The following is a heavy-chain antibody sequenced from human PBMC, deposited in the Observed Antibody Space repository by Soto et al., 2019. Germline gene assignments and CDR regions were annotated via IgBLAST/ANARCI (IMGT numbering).Heavy chain of an antibody. Sequence: SVHVSCKACGGAFSSYAISWVRKAPGQGLEWMGGIIPIFGRENYAQKLQGRVTITEDEYTSTAYMELSSLRSEDTVVYYCARDRGWFDPWGQGTLVTVSS. CDR3: ARDRGWFDP. CDR2: IIPIFGRE. CDR1: GGAFSSYA. J-gene: IGHJ5*02. V-gene: IGHV1-69*13.